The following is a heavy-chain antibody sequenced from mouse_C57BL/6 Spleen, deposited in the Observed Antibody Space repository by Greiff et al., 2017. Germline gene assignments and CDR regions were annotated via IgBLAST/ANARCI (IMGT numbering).Heavy chain of an antibody. V-gene: IGHV7-3*01. J-gene: IGHJ4*01. CDR3: GGNGGAGYAMDY. Sequence: EVKVVESGGGLVQPGGSLSLSCAASGFTFTDYYMSWVPQPPGKALEWLGFIRNKANGYTTEYSASVKGRFTISSDNSQSILYLQMNALRAEDSATDYWGGNGGAGYAMDYWGQGTSVTVSS. CDR1: GFTFTDYY. CDR2: IRNKANGYTT.